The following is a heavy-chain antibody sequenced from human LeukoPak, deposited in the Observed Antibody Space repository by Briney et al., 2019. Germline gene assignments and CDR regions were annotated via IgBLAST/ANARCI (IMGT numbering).Heavy chain of an antibody. CDR1: EFTVYNSY. V-gene: IGHV3-53*01. J-gene: IGHJ4*02. D-gene: IGHD2-8*01. Sequence: GSLRLSCAVSEFTVYNSYMSWVRRAPGKGLEWVSIIYSGGDTFYVDSVKGRFTISRDKSKNTVYLQMNSLRAEDTAVYYCATRDRNNGVDYWGQGTQVTVSS. CDR2: IYSGGDT. CDR3: ATRDRNNGVDY.